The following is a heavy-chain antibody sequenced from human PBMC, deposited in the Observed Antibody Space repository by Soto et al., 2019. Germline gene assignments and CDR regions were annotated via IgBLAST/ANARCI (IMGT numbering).Heavy chain of an antibody. V-gene: IGHV3-30*18. CDR3: AKSKGFIVLVSCMDV. CDR2: ISYDGSNK. CDR1: GFTFSSYG. D-gene: IGHD2-2*01. Sequence: PGGSLRLACAASGFTFSSYGMHWVRQAPGKGLEWVAVISYDGSNKYYADSVKGRFTISRDNSKNTLYLQINSLRAEDTAVYYCAKSKGFIVLVSCMDVWCQGTTVTVSS. J-gene: IGHJ6*02.